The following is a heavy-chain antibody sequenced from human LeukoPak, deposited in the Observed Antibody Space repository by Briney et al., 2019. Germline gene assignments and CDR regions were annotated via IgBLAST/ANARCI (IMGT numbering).Heavy chain of an antibody. D-gene: IGHD4-17*01. V-gene: IGHV4-59*01. J-gene: IGHJ4*02. CDR2: IYYSGST. CDR3: ARGVTTLEYFDY. Sequence: SETLSLTCTVSGVSISSYYWSWIRQPPGKGLEWIGYIYYSGSTNYNPSLKSRVTISVDTSKNQFSLKLSSVTAADTAVYYCARGVTTLEYFDYWGQGTLVTVSS. CDR1: GVSISSYY.